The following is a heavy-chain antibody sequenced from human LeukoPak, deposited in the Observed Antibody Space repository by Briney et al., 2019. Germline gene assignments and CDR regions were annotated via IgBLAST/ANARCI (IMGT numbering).Heavy chain of an antibody. CDR2: INSDGTSS. Sequence: PGGSLRLSCAASGFTFSCYWMHWVRQAPGKGLVWVTRINSDGTSSSYADSVKGRFTISRDNVKKTLYLQMNSLRAEDTAVYYCAREYGSGSYDYWGQGTLVTVSS. V-gene: IGHV3-74*01. D-gene: IGHD3-10*01. J-gene: IGHJ4*02. CDR1: GFTFSCYW. CDR3: AREYGSGSYDY.